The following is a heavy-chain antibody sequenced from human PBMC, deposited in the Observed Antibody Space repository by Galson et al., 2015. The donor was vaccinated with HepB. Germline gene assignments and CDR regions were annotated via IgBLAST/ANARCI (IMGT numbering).Heavy chain of an antibody. V-gene: IGHV1-69*13. J-gene: IGHJ1*01. D-gene: IGHD6-19*01. CDR3: ARAQGYSSGWTFPFQH. CDR1: GGTFSSYA. Sequence: SVKVSCKASGGTFSSYAISWVRQAPGQGLEWMGGIIPIFGTANYAQKFQSRVTITADESTSTAYMELSSLRSEDTAVYYCARAQGYSSGWTFPFQHWGQGTLVTVSS. CDR2: IIPIFGTA.